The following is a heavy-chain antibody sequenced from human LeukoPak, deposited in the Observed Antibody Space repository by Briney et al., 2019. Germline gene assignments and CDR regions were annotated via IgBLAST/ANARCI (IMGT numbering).Heavy chain of an antibody. CDR1: GYTFTAYY. CDR2: INPNGGGT. J-gene: IGHJ4*02. V-gene: IGHV1-2*02. D-gene: IGHD5-24*01. CDR3: ASVEMATINY. Sequence: ASVTVSCKASGYTFTAYYMHWVRQAPGQGLEWMGWINPNGGGTHYAQKLQGRVTMTRDTSISTAYMELSRLRSDDTAVYYCASVEMATINYWGQGSLVSVSS.